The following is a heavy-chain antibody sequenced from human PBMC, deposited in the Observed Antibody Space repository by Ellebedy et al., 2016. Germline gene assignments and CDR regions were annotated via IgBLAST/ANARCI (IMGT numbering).Heavy chain of an antibody. V-gene: IGHV3-23*01. J-gene: IGHJ4*02. CDR1: GFTFSSYA. CDR3: ASRAG. CDR2: ISGGSGNT. Sequence: GESLKISXAASGFTFSSYAMSWVRQAPGKGLEWVSTISGGSGNTYYADSVKGRFTISRDNSKNTLYLQMNSLRAEDTAVYYCASRAGWGQGTLVTVSS.